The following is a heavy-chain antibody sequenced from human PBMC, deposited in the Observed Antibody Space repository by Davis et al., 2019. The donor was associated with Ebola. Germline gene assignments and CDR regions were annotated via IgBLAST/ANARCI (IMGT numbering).Heavy chain of an antibody. Sequence: SETLSLTCTVSGGSISSYYWSWIRQPPGKGLEWIGYIYYSGSTNYNPSLKSRVTIPVDTSKNQFSLKLSSVTAADTAVYYCARVRGSGSYGFWFDPWGQGTLVTVSS. D-gene: IGHD3-10*01. CDR1: GGSISSYY. V-gene: IGHV4-59*12. J-gene: IGHJ5*02. CDR2: IYYSGST. CDR3: ARVRGSGSYGFWFDP.